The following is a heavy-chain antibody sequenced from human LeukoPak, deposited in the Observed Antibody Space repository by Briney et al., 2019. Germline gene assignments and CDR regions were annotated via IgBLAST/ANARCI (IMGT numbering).Heavy chain of an antibody. CDR1: GGSISSYY. D-gene: IGHD3-9*01. J-gene: IGHJ4*02. CDR2: IYYSGST. CDR3: ASSFDGDYFDY. V-gene: IGHV4-59*01. Sequence: SETLSLTCTVSGGSISSYYWSWIRQPPGKGLEWIGYIYYSGSTNYNPSLKSRVTTSVDTSKNQFSLKLSSVTAADTAVYYCASSFDGDYFDYWGQGTLVTVSS.